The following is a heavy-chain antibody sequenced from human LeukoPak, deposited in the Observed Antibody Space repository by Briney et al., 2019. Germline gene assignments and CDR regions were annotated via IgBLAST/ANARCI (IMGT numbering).Heavy chain of an antibody. CDR2: IIPIFGTA. V-gene: IGHV1-69*01. CDR3: ARDPGGAAAEYYGMDV. D-gene: IGHD6-13*01. Sequence: SVKVSCKASVGTFSSYAISWVRQAPGQGLEWMGGIIPIFGTANYAQKFQGRVTITADESTSTAYMELSSLRSEDTAVYYCARDPGGAAAEYYGMDVWGQGTTVTVSS. J-gene: IGHJ6*02. CDR1: VGTFSSYA.